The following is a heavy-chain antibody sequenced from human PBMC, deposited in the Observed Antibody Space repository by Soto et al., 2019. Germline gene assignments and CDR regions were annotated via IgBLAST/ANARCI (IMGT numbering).Heavy chain of an antibody. CDR1: GYTFTGYG. V-gene: IGHV1-18*04. Sequence: QVQLVQSGSEVKKPGASVNVSCKAFGYTFTGYGVSWVRQVPGQGLEWLGWISAFNGDTQYAQTMRGSITVTTATSTTTAHMQLSSLTPADTAVYYCTREAGWQRLGPYDWGQGTLVSVS. D-gene: IGHD6-25*01. CDR2: ISAFNGDT. CDR3: TREAGWQRLGPYD. J-gene: IGHJ4*02.